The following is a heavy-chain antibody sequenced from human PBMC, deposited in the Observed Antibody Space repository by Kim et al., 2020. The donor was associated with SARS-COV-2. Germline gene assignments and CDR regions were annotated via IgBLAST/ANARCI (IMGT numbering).Heavy chain of an antibody. J-gene: IGHJ3*02. CDR2: IYTSGST. Sequence: SETLSLTCTVSGGSISSGSYYWSWIRQPAGKGLEWIGRIYTSGSTNYNPSIKSRVTISVDTSKNQFSLKLSSVTAADTAVYYCARWVVVTASHDLAAFDIWGQGTMVTVSS. CDR1: GGSISSGSYY. V-gene: IGHV4-61*02. CDR3: ARWVVVTASHDLAAFDI. D-gene: IGHD2-21*02.